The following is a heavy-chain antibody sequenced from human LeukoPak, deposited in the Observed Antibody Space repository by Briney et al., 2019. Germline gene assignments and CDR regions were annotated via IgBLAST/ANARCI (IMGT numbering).Heavy chain of an antibody. CDR1: GYSFTTYW. J-gene: IGHJ4*02. D-gene: IGHD5-18*01. V-gene: IGHV5-10-1*01. CDR2: IDPSDSDT. Sequence: GESLRISCKGSGYSFTTYWISWVRQMPGKGLEWMGRIDPSDSDTNYSPSFRGHVTISADKSISTAYLEWSSLKASDTAMYYCARPEYSYDQTIDYWGQGTLVTVSS. CDR3: ARPEYSYDQTIDY.